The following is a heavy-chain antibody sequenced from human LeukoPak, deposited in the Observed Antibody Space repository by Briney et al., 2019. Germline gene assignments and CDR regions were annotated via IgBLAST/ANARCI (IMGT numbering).Heavy chain of an antibody. CDR1: FXXXXYW. V-gene: IGHV3-7*03. CDR2: IKQDGSEK. CDR3: XXXXXXXGXXXXY. J-gene: IGHJ4*02. Sequence: FXXXXYWXSWVRQAPGXGVXWVANIKQDGSEKXYVDSVKGGFTMYRDNAKXSLYLKMNSQRGEDRALYYXXXXXXXXGXXXXYWGQGXLXTVSS.